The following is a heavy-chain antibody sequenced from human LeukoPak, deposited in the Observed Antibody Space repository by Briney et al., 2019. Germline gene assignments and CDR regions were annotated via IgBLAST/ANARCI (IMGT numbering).Heavy chain of an antibody. CDR3: AKKNYCDG. CDR1: GFTLSSFW. V-gene: IGHV3-7*01. J-gene: IGHJ4*02. CDR2: IKYDGSEK. Sequence: GGSLRLPCAVSGFTLSSFWMTWVRQAPGKGLEWVASIKYDGSEKKYVDSVEGRFTISGDNAKNSLYLQMNSLRAEDTAVYYCAKKNYCDGWGQGTLVTVSS.